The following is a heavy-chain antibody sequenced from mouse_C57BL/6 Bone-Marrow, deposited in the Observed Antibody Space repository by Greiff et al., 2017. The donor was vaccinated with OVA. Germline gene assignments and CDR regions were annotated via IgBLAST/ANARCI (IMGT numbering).Heavy chain of an antibody. V-gene: IGHV14-4*01. CDR2: IDPENGDT. CDR1: GFNIKDDY. CDR3: TTQRRFAY. Sequence: VQLKQSGAELVRPGASVKLSCTASGFNIKDDYMHWVKQRPEQGLEWIGWIDPENGDTEYASKFQGKATITADTSSNTAYLQLSSLTSEDTAVYYCTTQRRFAYWGQGTLVTVSA. J-gene: IGHJ3*01.